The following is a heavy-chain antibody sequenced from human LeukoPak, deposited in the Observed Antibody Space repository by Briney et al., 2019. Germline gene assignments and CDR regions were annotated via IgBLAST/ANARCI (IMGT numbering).Heavy chain of an antibody. CDR2: IFYSGNT. CDR1: GASINSSTYY. J-gene: IGHJ4*02. Sequence: PSETLSLTCTVSGASINSSTYYWGWIRQPPGKGLEWIGSIFYSGNTYYYPSLKSRVTISLDTSRNHFSLRLSSVTAADTAIYYCARGSPYNDFRSGYNLHYFDNWGQGTLVTVSS. CDR3: ARGSPYNDFRSGYNLHYFDN. D-gene: IGHD3-3*01. V-gene: IGHV4-39*07.